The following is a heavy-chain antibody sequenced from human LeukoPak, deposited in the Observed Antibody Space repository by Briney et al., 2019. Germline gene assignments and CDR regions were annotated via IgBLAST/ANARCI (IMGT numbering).Heavy chain of an antibody. CDR1: GFTFSSYA. Sequence: GGSLRLSCAASGFTFSSYAMSWVRQAPGKGLEWVSAISGSGGSTYYADSVKGRFTISRDNSKNTLYLQMNSLRAEDTAVYYCAKVWSGGYDGFVSFDYWGQGTLVTVSS. V-gene: IGHV3-23*01. J-gene: IGHJ4*02. CDR3: AKVWSGGYDGFVSFDY. D-gene: IGHD5-12*01. CDR2: ISGSGGST.